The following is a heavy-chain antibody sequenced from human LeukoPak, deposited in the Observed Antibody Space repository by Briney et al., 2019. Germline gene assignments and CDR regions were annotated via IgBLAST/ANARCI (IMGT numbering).Heavy chain of an antibody. CDR1: GDSINSLDL. D-gene: IGHD3-22*01. CDR2: MYLSGTT. Sequence: SGTLSLTCTVSGDSINSLDLWSWVRQPPGKGLEWIGEMYLSGTTHSNPSVKSRVTISIDKSKNQFFLNLSSVTAADTAVYYCAGLVGRYSSGLYYYYFDYWGQGTLVTVSS. J-gene: IGHJ4*02. V-gene: IGHV4-4*02. CDR3: AGLVGRYSSGLYYYYFDY.